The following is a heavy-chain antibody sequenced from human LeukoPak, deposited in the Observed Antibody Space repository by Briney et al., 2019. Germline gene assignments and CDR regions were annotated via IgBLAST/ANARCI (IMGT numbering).Heavy chain of an antibody. CDR3: ARDTPGNPYYDFWSGPGPGGFDAFDI. D-gene: IGHD3-3*01. J-gene: IGHJ3*02. CDR1: GFTFSSYW. CDR2: IRQDGSEK. Sequence: GGSLRLSCAASGFTFSSYWMSWVRQAPGKGLEWVANIRQDGSEKYYVDSVKGRFTISRDNAKNSLYLQMNSLRAEDTAVYYCARDTPGNPYYDFWSGPGPGGFDAFDIWGQGTMVTVSS. V-gene: IGHV3-7*01.